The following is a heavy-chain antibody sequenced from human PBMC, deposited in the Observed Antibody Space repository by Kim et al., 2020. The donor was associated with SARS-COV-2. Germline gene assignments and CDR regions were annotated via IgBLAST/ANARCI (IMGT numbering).Heavy chain of an antibody. D-gene: IGHD6-6*01. J-gene: IGHJ4*02. Sequence: GGSLRLSCAASGFTFSSYGMHWVRQAPGKGLEWVAVIWYDGSNKYYADSVKGRFTISRDNSKNTLYLQMNSLRAEDTAVYYCARAFTLRGSSFRAVGYWGQGTLVTVSS. V-gene: IGHV3-33*01. CDR2: IWYDGSNK. CDR3: ARAFTLRGSSFRAVGY. CDR1: GFTFSSYG.